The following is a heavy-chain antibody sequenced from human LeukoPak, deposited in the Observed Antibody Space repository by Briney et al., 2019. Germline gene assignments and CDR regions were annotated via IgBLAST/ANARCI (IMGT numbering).Heavy chain of an antibody. J-gene: IGHJ1*01. CDR2: IIPIFGTA. V-gene: IGHV1-69*05. CDR1: GGTFSSYA. Sequence: SVKVSCKASGGTFSSYAMSWVRQAPGQGLEWMGGIIPIFGTANYAQKFQGRVTITTDESTSTAYMELSSLRSEDTAVYYCARGVGVPAAIEYFQHWGQGTLVTVSS. CDR3: ARGVGVPAAIEYFQH. D-gene: IGHD2-2*01.